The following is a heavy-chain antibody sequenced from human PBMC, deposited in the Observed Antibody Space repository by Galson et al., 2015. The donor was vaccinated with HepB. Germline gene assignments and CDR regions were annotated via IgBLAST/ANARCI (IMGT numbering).Heavy chain of an antibody. CDR2: ISAYNGNT. CDR1: GYTFTSYG. CDR3: ARDGSRLRRGPYGYYYYGMDV. Sequence: QSGAEVKKPGESLRISCKASGYTFTSYGISWVRQAPGQGLEWMGWISAYNGNTNYAQKLQGRVTMTTDTSTSTAYMELRSLRSDDTAVYYCARDGSRLRRGPYGYYYYGMDVWGQGTTVTVSS. V-gene: IGHV1-18*04. J-gene: IGHJ6*02. D-gene: IGHD5-12*01.